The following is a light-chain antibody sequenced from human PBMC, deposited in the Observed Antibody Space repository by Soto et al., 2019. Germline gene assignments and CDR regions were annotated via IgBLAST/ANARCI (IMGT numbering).Light chain of an antibody. V-gene: IGKV3-11*01. CDR1: QSVSNS. CDR2: DAS. Sequence: EIVLTQSPATLSLSPGERATLSCRASQSVSNSLAWYQHKPGQASRLLIYDASNRATGIPARFSGSGSGTDFTLTISSLEPEDFAVYYCQQRSNWPPWTFGQGTKVEIK. J-gene: IGKJ1*01. CDR3: QQRSNWPPWT.